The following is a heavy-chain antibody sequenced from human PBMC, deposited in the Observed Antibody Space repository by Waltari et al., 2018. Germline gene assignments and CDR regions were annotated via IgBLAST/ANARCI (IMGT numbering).Heavy chain of an antibody. J-gene: IGHJ4*02. Sequence: QVQLQESGTGLVKPSETLSLTCTVSGGSISSYYWSWIRQPPGKGLEWIGYIYYSGSTNYNPSLKSRVTISVDTSKNQFSLKLSSVTAADTAVYYCARTPLYSSGWYSDYWGQGTLVTVSS. CDR2: IYYSGST. CDR3: ARTPLYSSGWYSDY. D-gene: IGHD6-19*01. CDR1: GGSISSYY. V-gene: IGHV4-59*01.